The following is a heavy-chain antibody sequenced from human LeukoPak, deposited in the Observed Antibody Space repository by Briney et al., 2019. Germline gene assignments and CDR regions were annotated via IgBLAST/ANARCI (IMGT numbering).Heavy chain of an antibody. Sequence: GESLKISCKGSGYSFTSYWIGWVRQMPGKGLEWMGIIYPGDSDTRYSPSFQGQVTISADKSISTAYLQWSSLKASDTAMYYCARSMRQSYYDFWSGYDYWGQGTLVTVSS. D-gene: IGHD3-3*01. J-gene: IGHJ4*02. CDR3: ARSMRQSYYDFWSGYDY. CDR2: IYPGDSDT. V-gene: IGHV5-51*01. CDR1: GYSFTSYW.